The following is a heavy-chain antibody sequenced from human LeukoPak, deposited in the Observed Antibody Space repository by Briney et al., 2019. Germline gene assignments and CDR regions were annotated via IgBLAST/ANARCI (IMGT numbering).Heavy chain of an antibody. D-gene: IGHD1-26*01. J-gene: IGHJ4*02. Sequence: GGSLRLSCAASGFTFSRFSMNWVRQAPGKGLEGVSYISSSGSTIYYADSVKGRFTISRDNAKNSLYLQMNSLRAEDTAVYYCARGVGATNYFDYWGQGTLVTVSS. CDR2: ISSSGSTI. CDR3: ARGVGATNYFDY. V-gene: IGHV3-48*04. CDR1: GFTFSRFS.